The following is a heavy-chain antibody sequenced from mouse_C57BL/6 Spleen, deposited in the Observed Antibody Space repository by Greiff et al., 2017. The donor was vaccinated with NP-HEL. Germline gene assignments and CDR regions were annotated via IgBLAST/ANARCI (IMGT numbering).Heavy chain of an antibody. Sequence: ESGPGLVKPSQSLSLTCSVTGYSITSGYYWNWIRQFPGNKLEWMGYISYDGSNNYNPSLKNRISITRDTSKNQFFLKLNSVTTEDTATYYCARVPYDYDEGWFAYWGQGTLVTVSA. CDR1: GYSITSGYY. D-gene: IGHD2-4*01. CDR2: ISYDGSN. CDR3: ARVPYDYDEGWFAY. V-gene: IGHV3-6*01. J-gene: IGHJ3*01.